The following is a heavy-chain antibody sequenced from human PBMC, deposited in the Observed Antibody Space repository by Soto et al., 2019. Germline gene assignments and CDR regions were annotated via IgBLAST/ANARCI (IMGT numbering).Heavy chain of an antibody. CDR2: IYYSGST. CDR1: GGSISSGGYY. Sequence: PSETLSLTCTVSGGSISSGGYYWSWIRQHPGKGLEWIGYIYYSGSTYYNPSLKSRVTISLDTSKNQFSLKLSSVTAADTAVYYCARLMYYDILTGPVSPSYYFDYWGQGTLVTVSS. J-gene: IGHJ4*02. D-gene: IGHD3-9*01. CDR3: ARLMYYDILTGPVSPSYYFDY. V-gene: IGHV4-31*03.